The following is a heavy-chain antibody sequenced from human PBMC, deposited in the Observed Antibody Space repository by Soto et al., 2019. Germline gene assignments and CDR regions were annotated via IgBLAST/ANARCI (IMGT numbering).Heavy chain of an antibody. V-gene: IGHV3-23*01. CDR2: ISGSGGST. Sequence: EVQLLESGGGLVQPGGSLRLSCAASGFTFSSYAMSWVRQAPGKGLEWVSAISGSGGSTYYADSVKGRFTISRDNSKNTLYLQMNSLRAEDTAVYYCAKDSGLVVPAADAFDIWGQGTMVTVSS. CDR1: GFTFSSYA. J-gene: IGHJ3*02. D-gene: IGHD2-2*01. CDR3: AKDSGLVVPAADAFDI.